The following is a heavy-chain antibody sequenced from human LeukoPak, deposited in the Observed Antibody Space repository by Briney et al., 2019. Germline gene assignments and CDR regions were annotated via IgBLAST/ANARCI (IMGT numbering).Heavy chain of an antibody. CDR2: IIPIFGTA. J-gene: IGHJ6*03. CDR3: ARAVHDDLNYYYYMDV. CDR1: GGTFSSYT. D-gene: IGHD3-3*01. Sequence: SVKVSCKASGGTFSSYTISWVRQAPGQGLEWMGGIIPIFGTANYAQKFQGRVTITTDESTSTAYMELSSLRSEDTAVYYCARAVHDDLNYYYYMDVWGKGTAVTVSS. V-gene: IGHV1-69*05.